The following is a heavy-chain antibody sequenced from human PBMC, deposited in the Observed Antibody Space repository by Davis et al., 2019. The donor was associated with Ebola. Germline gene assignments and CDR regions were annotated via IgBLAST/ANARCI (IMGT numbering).Heavy chain of an antibody. CDR3: ARDNIVATTNDAFDI. J-gene: IGHJ3*02. Sequence: MPSETLSLTCDVSGGSLSGHYWSWIRQPPGKGLEWIGEINHSGITDYNPSLQSRVTISVDTSKNQFSLRVSSVTTADTAIYYCARDNIVATTNDAFDIWGQGTMVTVSS. V-gene: IGHV4-34*01. CDR2: INHSGIT. D-gene: IGHD5-12*01. CDR1: GGSLSGHY.